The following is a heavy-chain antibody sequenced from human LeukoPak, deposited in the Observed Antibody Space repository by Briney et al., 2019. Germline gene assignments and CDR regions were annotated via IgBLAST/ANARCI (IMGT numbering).Heavy chain of an antibody. J-gene: IGHJ4*02. CDR3: AREGWQWLVLDY. Sequence: SVKVSCKASGYTFTSYGISWVRQAPGQGLEWMGRIIPIFGTANYAQKFQGRVTITTDESTSTAYMELSSLRSEDTAVYYCAREGWQWLVLDYWGQGTLVTVSS. V-gene: IGHV1-69*05. CDR2: IIPIFGTA. CDR1: GYTFTSYG. D-gene: IGHD6-19*01.